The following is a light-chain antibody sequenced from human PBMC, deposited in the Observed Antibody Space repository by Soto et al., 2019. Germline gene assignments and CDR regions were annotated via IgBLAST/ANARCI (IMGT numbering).Light chain of an antibody. CDR2: TVS. V-gene: IGKV1-9*01. CDR3: QQFNSSPFT. J-gene: IGKJ4*01. CDR1: QDIRSS. Sequence: DIQLTQSPSFLSASVGDRLTITCRASQDIRSSLAWYQQKPGKAPNLLIYTVSTLQSGVPSRFSGSRSGTEXXXXXXXLXPEDFATYYCQQFNSSPFTFGGGTKVEI.